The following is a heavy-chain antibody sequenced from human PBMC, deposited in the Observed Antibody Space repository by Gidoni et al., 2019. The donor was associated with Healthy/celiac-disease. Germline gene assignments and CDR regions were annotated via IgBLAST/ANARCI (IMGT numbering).Heavy chain of an antibody. D-gene: IGHD3-22*01. CDR2: ISYDGSNK. Sequence: QVQLVESGGGVVQPGRSLRLSCAASGFTFSSYGMHWVRQAPGKGLEWVAVISYDGSNKYYADSVKGRFTISRDNSKNTLYLQMNSLRAEDTAVYYCAKDGPYELVDYWGQGTLVTVSS. CDR1: GFTFSSYG. J-gene: IGHJ4*02. V-gene: IGHV3-30*18. CDR3: AKDGPYELVDY.